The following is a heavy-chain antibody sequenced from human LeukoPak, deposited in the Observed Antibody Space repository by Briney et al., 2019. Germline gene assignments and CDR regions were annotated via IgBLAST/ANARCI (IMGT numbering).Heavy chain of an antibody. CDR3: ARGALECSSTSCYRLESRSEDY. Sequence: ASVKVSCKASGYTFTGYYMHWVRQAPGQGLEWMGWINPNSGGTNYAQKVQGRVTMTRDTSISTAYMELSRLRSDDTAVYYCARGALECSSTSCYRLESRSEDYWGQGTLVTVSS. V-gene: IGHV1-2*02. CDR1: GYTFTGYY. D-gene: IGHD2-2*01. J-gene: IGHJ4*02. CDR2: INPNSGGT.